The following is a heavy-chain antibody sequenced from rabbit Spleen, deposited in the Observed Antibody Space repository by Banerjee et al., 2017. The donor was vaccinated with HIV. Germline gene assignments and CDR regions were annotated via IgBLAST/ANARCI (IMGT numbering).Heavy chain of an antibody. CDR1: GFSFSSSYY. CDR3: ARDTGSSFSSYGMDL. CDR2: IYAGSSAP. Sequence: QSLEESGGDLVKPGASLTLTCTASGFSFSSSYYMCWVRQAPGKGLEWLACIYAGSSAPYYASWAKGRFTISKTSSTTVTLQMTSLTAADTATYFCARDTGSSFSSYGMDLWGQGTLVTVS. J-gene: IGHJ6*01. D-gene: IGHD8-1*01. V-gene: IGHV1S40*01.